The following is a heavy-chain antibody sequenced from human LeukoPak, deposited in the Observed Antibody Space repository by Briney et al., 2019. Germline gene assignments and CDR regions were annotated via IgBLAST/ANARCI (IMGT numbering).Heavy chain of an antibody. Sequence: GGSLRLSCTASGFSFRGYYMSWVRQAPGKGLEWISVLFSGDDTYYADSVKDRFGVSRDSSSETLFLQMNSLRVDDTAVYYCARQGFDSGFDYWGHGTTVTVSS. D-gene: IGHD2-21*01. CDR3: ARQGFDSGFDY. V-gene: IGHV3-66*04. CDR2: LFSGDDT. CDR1: GFSFRGYY. J-gene: IGHJ4*01.